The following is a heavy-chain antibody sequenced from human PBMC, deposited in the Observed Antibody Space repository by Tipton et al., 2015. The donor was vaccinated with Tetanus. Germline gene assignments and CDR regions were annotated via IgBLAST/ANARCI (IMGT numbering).Heavy chain of an antibody. CDR1: GGSISSYY. Sequence: LRLSCSVSGGSISSYYWTWIRQPPGRGLEWIGFVHYSGRTNYSPSLRSRVSLSVDTSKNRFSLNLSSVTAADTAVYYCARIGWPQQNKPAFDIWGQGTVVTVSS. J-gene: IGHJ3*02. V-gene: IGHV4-59*01. CDR2: VHYSGRT. D-gene: IGHD6-19*01. CDR3: ARIGWPQQNKPAFDI.